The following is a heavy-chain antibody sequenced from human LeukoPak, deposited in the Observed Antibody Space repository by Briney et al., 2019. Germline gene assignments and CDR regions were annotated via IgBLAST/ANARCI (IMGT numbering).Heavy chain of an antibody. J-gene: IGHJ4*02. CDR1: GLTLSTYN. CDR3: ARDRCSGGSCYFDY. Sequence: GGSLRLSCAASGLTLSTYNMNWVRQAPGKGLEWVSYIDSSNSPIYYADSVKGRFTISRDNGKNSLYLQMNSLRDEDTAVYYCARDRCSGGSCYFDYWGQGTLVTVSS. D-gene: IGHD2-15*01. CDR2: IDSSNSPI. V-gene: IGHV3-48*02.